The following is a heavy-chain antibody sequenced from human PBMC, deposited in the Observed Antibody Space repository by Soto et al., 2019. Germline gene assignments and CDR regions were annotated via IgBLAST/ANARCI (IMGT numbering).Heavy chain of an antibody. Sequence: ASAKVSCKAPGFTFTSYAMHWVRQAPGQRLEWMGWINAGNGNTKYSQKFQGRVTITRDTSASTAYMELSSLRSEDTAGYYCSRARIMITFGGRNDAFDIWGQGTMVTVSS. J-gene: IGHJ3*02. CDR3: SRARIMITFGGRNDAFDI. V-gene: IGHV1-3*01. CDR1: GFTFTSYA. D-gene: IGHD3-16*01. CDR2: INAGNGNT.